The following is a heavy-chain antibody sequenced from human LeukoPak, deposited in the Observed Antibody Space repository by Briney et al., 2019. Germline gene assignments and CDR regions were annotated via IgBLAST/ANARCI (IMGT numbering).Heavy chain of an antibody. CDR1: GFTFSSYS. CDR3: ARDRPHNWFDP. Sequence: PGGSLRLSCAASGFTFSSYSMNWVRQAPGKGLEWVSYISSSSSTIYYADSVKSRFTISRDNAKNTLYLQMNSLRAEDTAVYYCARDRPHNWFDPWGQGTLVTVSS. J-gene: IGHJ5*02. V-gene: IGHV3-48*04. D-gene: IGHD6-6*01. CDR2: ISSSSSTI.